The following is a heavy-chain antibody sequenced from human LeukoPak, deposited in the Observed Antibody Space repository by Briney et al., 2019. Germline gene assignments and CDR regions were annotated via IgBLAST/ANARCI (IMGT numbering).Heavy chain of an antibody. CDR3: AKYGNSGWVIDN. D-gene: IGHD6-19*01. CDR2: INHSGST. Sequence: SETLSLTCAVYGGSFGGYYWSWIRQPPGKGLEWIGEINHSGSTNYNPSLKSRVSISVDTSKNQFSLKLSSVTAADTAVYFCAKYGNSGWVIDNWGQGTLVTVSS. V-gene: IGHV4-34*01. J-gene: IGHJ4*02. CDR1: GGSFGGYY.